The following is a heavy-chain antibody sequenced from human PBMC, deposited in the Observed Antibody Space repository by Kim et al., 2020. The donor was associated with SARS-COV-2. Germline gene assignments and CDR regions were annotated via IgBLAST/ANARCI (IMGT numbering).Heavy chain of an antibody. V-gene: IGHV3-11*01. CDR3: ASQPQIEAAYYYYGMDV. CDR2: ISSSGSTI. Sequence: GGSLRLSCAASGFTFSDYYMSWIRQAPGKGLEWVSYISSSGSTIYYADSVKGRFTISRDNAKNSLYLQMNSLRAEDTAVYYCASQPQIEAAYYYYGMDVWGQGTTVTVSS. D-gene: IGHD6-13*01. CDR1: GFTFSDYY. J-gene: IGHJ6*02.